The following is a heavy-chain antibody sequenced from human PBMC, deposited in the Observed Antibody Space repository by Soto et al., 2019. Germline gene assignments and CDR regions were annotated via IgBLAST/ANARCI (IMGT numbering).Heavy chain of an antibody. CDR3: ARGYDVVRVPVVIRVGYFDH. J-gene: IGHJ4*02. CDR1: GFTFSSHT. Sequence: EVDLVESGGGLAKPGGALRLSCTDSGFTFSSHTMNWVRQAPGKGLEWVSSISATGSDIYYGDSVMGRFTISRDNAKNSLYLQLNNLRVEDTAVYYCARGYDVVRVPVVIRVGYFDHWGQGTVVTVSS. D-gene: IGHD3-16*01. V-gene: IGHV3-21*01. CDR2: ISATGSDI.